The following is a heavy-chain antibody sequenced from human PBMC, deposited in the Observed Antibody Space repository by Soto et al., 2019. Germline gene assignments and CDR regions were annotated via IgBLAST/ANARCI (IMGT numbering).Heavy chain of an antibody. CDR1: GGSISSGGYY. D-gene: IGHD2-15*01. CDR3: ARHVFAPGGRWFGP. CDR2: IYYSGST. Sequence: PSETLSLTCTVSGGSISSGGYYWSWIRRHPGKGLEWIGYIYYSGSTYYNPSLKSRVTISVDTSKNQFSLKLTSVTAADTALYFCARHVFAPGGRWFGPWGPGRLVTVSS. J-gene: IGHJ5*02. V-gene: IGHV4-31*03.